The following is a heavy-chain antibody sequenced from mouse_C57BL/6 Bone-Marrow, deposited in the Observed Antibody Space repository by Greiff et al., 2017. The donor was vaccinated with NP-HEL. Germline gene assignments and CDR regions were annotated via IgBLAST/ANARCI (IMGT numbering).Heavy chain of an antibody. CDR3: ARKDYGYPAWFAY. D-gene: IGHD2-2*01. V-gene: IGHV1-63*01. CDR1: GYTFTNYW. Sequence: QVHVKQSGAELVRPGTSVKMSCKASGYTFTNYWIGWAKQRPGHGLEWIGDIYPGGGYTNYNEKFKGKATLTEDKSSSTAYMQFSSLTSDDSAIYYCARKDYGYPAWFAYWGQGTLVTVSA. CDR2: IYPGGGYT. J-gene: IGHJ3*01.